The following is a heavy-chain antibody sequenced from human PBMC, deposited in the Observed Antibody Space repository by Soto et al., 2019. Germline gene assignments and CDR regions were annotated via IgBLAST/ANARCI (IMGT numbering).Heavy chain of an antibody. V-gene: IGHV4-39*01. CDR2: IYYSGST. CDR3: AGRRGYQLLKSGYYYMDV. Sequence: QLQLQESGPGLVKPSETLSLTCTVSGGSISSSSYYWGWIRQPPGKGLEWIGSIYYSGSTYYNPSLKSRVTISVDTSKNQFSLKLSSVTAADTAVYYCAGRRGYQLLKSGYYYMDVWGKGTTVTVSS. D-gene: IGHD2-2*01. J-gene: IGHJ6*03. CDR1: GGSISSSSYY.